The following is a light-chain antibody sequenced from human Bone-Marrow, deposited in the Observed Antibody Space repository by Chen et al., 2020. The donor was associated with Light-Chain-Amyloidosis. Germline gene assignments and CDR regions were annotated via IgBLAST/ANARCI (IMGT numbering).Light chain of an antibody. CDR3: CSYAGSTTYIV. Sequence: QSALTQPASVSGSPGQSINISCTGTSRDVGSYNLVTWYQQHPGKAPKLMIFDVTKRPSGVSKRFSGSKSGNTASLTISGLQADDEADYYCCSYAGSTTYIVFGGGTKLTV. V-gene: IGLV2-23*02. CDR2: DVT. CDR1: SRDVGSYNL. J-gene: IGLJ2*01.